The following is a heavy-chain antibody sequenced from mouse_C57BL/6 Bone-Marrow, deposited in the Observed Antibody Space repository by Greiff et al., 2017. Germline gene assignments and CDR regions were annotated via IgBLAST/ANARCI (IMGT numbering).Heavy chain of an antibody. CDR1: GFNIKDDY. V-gene: IGHV14-4*01. J-gene: IGHJ3*01. D-gene: IGHD1-1*01. Sequence: EVQLQQSGAELVRPGASVKLSCTASGFNIKDDYMHWVKQRPEQGLEWIGWIDPENGDTEYASKFKGKATITADTSSNTAYLQLSSLTSEDTAVYYCTTYYGSSPWFAYGGQGTRVTVSA. CDR3: TTYYGSSPWFAY. CDR2: IDPENGDT.